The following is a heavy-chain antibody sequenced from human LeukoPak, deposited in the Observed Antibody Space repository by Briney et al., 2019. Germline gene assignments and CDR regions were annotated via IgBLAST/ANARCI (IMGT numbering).Heavy chain of an antibody. CDR2: IYYSGST. CDR1: GGSISSSSYY. J-gene: IGHJ5*02. CDR3: ARQAPYSSGWAPNWFDP. D-gene: IGHD6-19*01. V-gene: IGHV4-39*07. Sequence: SETLSLTCTVSGGSISSSSYYWGWIRQPPGKGLEWIGRIYYSGSTYYNPSLKSRVTISVDTSKNQFSLKLSSVTAADTAVYYCARQAPYSSGWAPNWFDPWGQGTLVTVSS.